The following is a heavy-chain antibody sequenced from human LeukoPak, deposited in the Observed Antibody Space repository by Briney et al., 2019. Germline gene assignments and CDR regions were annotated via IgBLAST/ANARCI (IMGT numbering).Heavy chain of an antibody. V-gene: IGHV1-8*01. Sequence: ASVKVSCKASGCTFTSYDINWVRQATGQGLEWMGWMNPNGGNTGYAQKFQGRVTMTRNTSISTAYMELSSLRSEDTAVYYCARVLYGGRKTMVRGVSLLGYWGQGTLVTVSS. J-gene: IGHJ4*02. CDR1: GCTFTSYD. CDR2: MNPNGGNT. CDR3: ARVLYGGRKTMVRGVSLLGY. D-gene: IGHD3-10*01.